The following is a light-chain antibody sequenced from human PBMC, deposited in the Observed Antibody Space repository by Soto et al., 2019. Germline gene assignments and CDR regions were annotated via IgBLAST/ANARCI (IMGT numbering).Light chain of an antibody. V-gene: IGLV2-14*01. J-gene: IGLJ2*01. Sequence: QSALTQPASVSGSPGQSITISCTGTSGDIGAYDYVSWYQQHLGKAPKLLIYEVTNRPSGISDRFSGSKSGNTASLTISGLQAEDEAEYFCSSFTTTTTPVFAGGTQLTVL. CDR2: EVT. CDR1: SGDIGAYDY. CDR3: SSFTTTTTPV.